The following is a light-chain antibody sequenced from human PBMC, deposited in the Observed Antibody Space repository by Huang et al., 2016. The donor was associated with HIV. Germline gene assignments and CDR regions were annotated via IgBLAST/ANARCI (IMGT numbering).Light chain of an antibody. CDR1: QDIGNY. V-gene: IGKV1-33*01. CDR3: QHYDSLPPWT. CDR2: DAS. J-gene: IGKJ1*01. Sequence: DIQMTQSPSSLSASVGDRVTITCQASQDIGNYLTWYQQKPGQAPKLLIFDASNLETGVPSRFSGSGSGTDFTFTISTLQPEDIATYYCQHYDSLPPWTFGQGTRVEI.